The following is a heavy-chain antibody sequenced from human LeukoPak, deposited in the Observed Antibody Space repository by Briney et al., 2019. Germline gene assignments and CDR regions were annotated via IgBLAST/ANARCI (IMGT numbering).Heavy chain of an antibody. J-gene: IGHJ4*02. D-gene: IGHD3-9*01. V-gene: IGHV3-30*04. CDR2: ISYDGSNK. CDR1: GFTFSSYA. Sequence: GGSLRLSCAASGFTFSSYAMHWVRQAPGKGLEWVAVISYDGSNKYYADSVKGRFTISRDNSKNTLYLQMNSLRAEDTAVYYSARDYILTGYLDYWGQGTLVTVSS. CDR3: ARDYILTGYLDY.